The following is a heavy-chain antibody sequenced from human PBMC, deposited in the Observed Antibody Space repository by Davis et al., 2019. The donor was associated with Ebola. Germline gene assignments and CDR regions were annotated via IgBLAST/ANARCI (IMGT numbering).Heavy chain of an antibody. D-gene: IGHD6-19*01. Sequence: HTGESLKISCAASGFTFSSYWMHWVRQAPGKGLVWVSRINSDGSSTSYADSVKGRFTISRDNAKNTLYLQMNSLRAEDTAVYYCARASGWLQEGGDYWGQGTLVTVSS. CDR3: ARASGWLQEGGDY. CDR1: GFTFSSYW. CDR2: INSDGSST. V-gene: IGHV3-74*01. J-gene: IGHJ4*02.